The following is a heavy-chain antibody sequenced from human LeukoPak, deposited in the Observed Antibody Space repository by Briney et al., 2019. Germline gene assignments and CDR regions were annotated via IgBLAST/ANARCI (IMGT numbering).Heavy chain of an antibody. D-gene: IGHD1-26*01. CDR3: TTVRWEAGGFDY. CDR2: IKSKTDGGTT. Sequence: GGSLRLSCAASGFTFSNAWMSWVRQAPGKGLEWVGRIKSKTDGGTTDYAAPVEGRFTISRDDSKNTLYLQMNSLKTEDTAVYYCTTVRWEAGGFDYWGQGTLVTVSS. J-gene: IGHJ4*02. V-gene: IGHV3-15*01. CDR1: GFTFSNAW.